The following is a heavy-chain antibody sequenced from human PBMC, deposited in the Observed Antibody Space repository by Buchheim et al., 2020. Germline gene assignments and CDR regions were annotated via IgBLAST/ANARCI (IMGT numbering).Heavy chain of an antibody. D-gene: IGHD2-15*01. Sequence: QLQLQESGPGLVKPSETLSLTCTVSGGSISSSSYYWGWIRQPPGKGLEWIGSIYYSGSTYYNPSLKSRVTISVDTSKNQFSLKLSSVTAADTAVYYCARDGIVVVVAATEPPDYYGMDVWGQGTT. CDR2: IYYSGST. V-gene: IGHV4-39*02. J-gene: IGHJ6*02. CDR1: GGSISSSSYY. CDR3: ARDGIVVVVAATEPPDYYGMDV.